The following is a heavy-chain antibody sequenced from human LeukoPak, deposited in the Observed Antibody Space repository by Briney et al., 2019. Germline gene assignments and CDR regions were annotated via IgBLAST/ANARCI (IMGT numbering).Heavy chain of an antibody. CDR1: GFTFDDYA. D-gene: IGHD5-18*01. J-gene: IGHJ3*01. CDR2: ISWNSGSI. Sequence: GGSLRLSCAASGFTFDDYAMHWVRQAPGKGLEWVSGISWNSGSICYADSVKGRFTISRDNAKNSLYLQMNSLRAEDMALYYCAKDEGRYSYGFLDAFDFWGQGTMVTVS. V-gene: IGHV3-9*03. CDR3: AKDEGRYSYGFLDAFDF.